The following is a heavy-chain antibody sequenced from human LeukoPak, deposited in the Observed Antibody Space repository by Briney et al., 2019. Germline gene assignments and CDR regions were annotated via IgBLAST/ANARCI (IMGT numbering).Heavy chain of an antibody. J-gene: IGHJ3*02. D-gene: IGHD1-26*01. Sequence: GGSLRLSCAASGFTFSSYSMNWVRQAPGKGLEWVSYISSGTSTIYYADSVKGRFTISRDNAKNSLSLQMNSLRDEDTAVYYCARSWERQDAFDIWGQGTMVTVSS. CDR2: ISSGTSTI. CDR1: GFTFSSYS. V-gene: IGHV3-48*02. CDR3: ARSWERQDAFDI.